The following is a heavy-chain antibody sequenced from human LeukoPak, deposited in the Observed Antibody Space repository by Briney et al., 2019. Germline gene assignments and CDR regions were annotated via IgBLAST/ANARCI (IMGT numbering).Heavy chain of an antibody. D-gene: IGHD4-11*01. CDR2: INTYNGNT. CDR3: ARDPRDYTNSLGFHY. CDR1: GYTFSSYG. J-gene: IGHJ4*02. V-gene: IGHV1-18*01. Sequence: ASVKVSCKASGYTFSSYGISWVRQATGQGLEWMGWINTYNGNTNYAQKLQDRVTMTTDTSTSTAYMELRSLRVDDTAVYYCARDPRDYTNSLGFHYWGQGTLITVSS.